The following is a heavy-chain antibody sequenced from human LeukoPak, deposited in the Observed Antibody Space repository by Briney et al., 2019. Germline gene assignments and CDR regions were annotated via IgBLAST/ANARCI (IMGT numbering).Heavy chain of an antibody. CDR2: IRYNGNNQ. CDR1: GFTFNNYG. CDR3: ASTNMVRGVIFDY. D-gene: IGHD3-10*01. V-gene: IGHV3-30*02. J-gene: IGHJ4*02. Sequence: GGSLRLSCAASGFTFNNYGMHWVRQAPGKGLEWVAFIRYNGNNQYYADSVKGRFSISRDDSKNTLYVQMNSLRAEDTAVYYCASTNMVRGVIFDYWGQGTLVTVSS.